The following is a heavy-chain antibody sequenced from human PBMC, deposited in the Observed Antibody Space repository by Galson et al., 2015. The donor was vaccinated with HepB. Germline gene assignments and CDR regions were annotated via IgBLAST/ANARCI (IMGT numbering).Heavy chain of an antibody. D-gene: IGHD3-22*01. V-gene: IGHV5-10-1*01. CDR1: GYSFTSYW. CDR2: IDPSDSYT. J-gene: IGHJ4*02. Sequence: QSGAEVKKPGESLRISCKGSGYSFTSYWISWVRQMPGKGLEWMGRIDPSDSYTNYSPSFQGHVTISADKSISTAYLQWSSLKASDTAMYYCARQGGGEPTYYYDSSGYYHFDYWGQGTLVTVSS. CDR3: ARQGGGEPTYYYDSSGYYHFDY.